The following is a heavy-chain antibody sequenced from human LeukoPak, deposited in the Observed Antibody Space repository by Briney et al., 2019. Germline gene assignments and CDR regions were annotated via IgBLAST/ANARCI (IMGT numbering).Heavy chain of an antibody. CDR1: GYTFTSYG. D-gene: IGHD3-22*01. V-gene: IGHV1-18*01. CDR2: ISAYNGNT. Sequence: GASVKVSCKASGYTFTSYGISWVRQAPGQGLEWMGWISAYNGNTNYAQKLQGRVTMTTDTSTSTAYMELRSLGSDDTAVYYCARDRAVVSHDAFDIWGQGTMVTVSS. J-gene: IGHJ3*02. CDR3: ARDRAVVSHDAFDI.